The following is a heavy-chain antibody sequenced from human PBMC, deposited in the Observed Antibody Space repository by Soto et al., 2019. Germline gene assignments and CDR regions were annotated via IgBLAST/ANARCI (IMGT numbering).Heavy chain of an antibody. CDR2: INPNSGGT. D-gene: IGHD6-6*01. CDR1: GYTFTGYY. CDR3: ARPPSIAARGGVWNY. Sequence: ASVKVSCKASGYTFTGYYMHWVRRAPGQGLEWMGWINPNSGGTNYAQKFQGRVTMTRDTSISTAYMELSRLRSDDTAVYYCARPPSIAARGGVWNYWGQGTLVTVSS. J-gene: IGHJ4*02. V-gene: IGHV1-2*02.